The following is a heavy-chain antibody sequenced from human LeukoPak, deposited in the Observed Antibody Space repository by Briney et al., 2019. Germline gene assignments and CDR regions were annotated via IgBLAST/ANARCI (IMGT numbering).Heavy chain of an antibody. J-gene: IGHJ4*02. V-gene: IGHV1-18*01. CDR3: ARDAAAGRDGYNFDY. CDR2: ISGYNGNT. Sequence: ASVKVPCKASGYTFTSYGISWVRQAPGQGLEWMGWISGYNGNTNYAQKLQGRVTMTTDTSTSTAYMELRSLRSDDTAIYYCARDAAAGRDGYNFDYWGQGTLVTVSS. CDR1: GYTFTSYG. D-gene: IGHD5-24*01.